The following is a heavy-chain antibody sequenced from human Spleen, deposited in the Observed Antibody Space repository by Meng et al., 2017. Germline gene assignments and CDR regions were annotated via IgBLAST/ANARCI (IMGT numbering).Heavy chain of an antibody. D-gene: IGHD2-2*03. CDR1: GFTFSDYW. CDR3: AKGGYCSSSTCYSADAFDI. J-gene: IGHJ3*02. CDR2: INGDGSIT. Sequence: GGSLRLSCAASGFTFSDYWMLWVRQAPGKGLVWVSRINGDGSITGYADSVKGRFTISRDNSKNTLYLQMNSLRADDTAVYYCAKGGYCSSSTCYSADAFDIWGQGTMVTVSS. V-gene: IGHV3-74*01.